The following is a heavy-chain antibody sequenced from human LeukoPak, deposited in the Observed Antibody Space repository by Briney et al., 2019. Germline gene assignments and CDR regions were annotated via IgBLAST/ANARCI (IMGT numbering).Heavy chain of an antibody. CDR3: ARPRVRGAVNFDY. Sequence: PGGSLRLSCAASGFTFSDYYMSWIRQAPGKGLEWVSYISSSGSTIYYADSVKGRFTISRDNAKNSLYLQMNSLRAEDTAVYYCARPRVRGAVNFDYWGQGTLVTVSS. J-gene: IGHJ4*02. CDR1: GFTFSDYY. V-gene: IGHV3-11*01. D-gene: IGHD3-10*01. CDR2: ISSSGSTI.